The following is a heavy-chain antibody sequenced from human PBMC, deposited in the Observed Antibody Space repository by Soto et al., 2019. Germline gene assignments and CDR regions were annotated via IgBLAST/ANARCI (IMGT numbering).Heavy chain of an antibody. CDR2: IYYSGST. CDR1: GDPISTYY. CDR3: ARGSGSGWYPY. Sequence: QVQLQESGPGLVKPSETLSLTCTVSGDPISTYYWTWIRRPPGKGLEWIGYIYYSGSTKYNPSLESRVIMSIDTSKNQFSLKVNSVTAADTAVYYCARGSGSGWYPYWGQGTLVTVSS. V-gene: IGHV4-59*01. J-gene: IGHJ4*02. D-gene: IGHD6-19*01.